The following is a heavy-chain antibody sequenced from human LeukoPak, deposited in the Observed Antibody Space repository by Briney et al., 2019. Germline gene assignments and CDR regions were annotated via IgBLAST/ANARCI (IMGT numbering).Heavy chain of an antibody. Sequence: ASLKLSCTASGYTFTSYGVSWVRQAPGQGLEWLGWISAYNDNTNYAQKVKGRVTMTTDTSTSTAFMDLKSLRSEDTAVYYCARDLARLGALSLSDAFDIWGQGTVVTVSS. D-gene: IGHD3-16*02. CDR3: ARDLARLGALSLSDAFDI. CDR1: GYTFTSYG. CDR2: ISAYNDNT. V-gene: IGHV1-18*01. J-gene: IGHJ3*02.